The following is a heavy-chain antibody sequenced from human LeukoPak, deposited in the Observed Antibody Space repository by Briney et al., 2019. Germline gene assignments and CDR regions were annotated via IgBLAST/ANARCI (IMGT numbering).Heavy chain of an antibody. D-gene: IGHD3-22*01. CDR1: GFTFSSYA. CDR2: ISGSGGCT. V-gene: IGHV3-23*01. CDR3: GRNYYDSSGYYYFGIDY. J-gene: IGHJ4*02. Sequence: PGGSLRLSCAASGFTFSSYAMSWVRQAPGKGLEWVSAISGSGGCTHYADSVKGRFTISRDNSKNTLYLQMNSLRAEDTAVYYCGRNYYDSSGYYYFGIDYWGQGTLVTASS.